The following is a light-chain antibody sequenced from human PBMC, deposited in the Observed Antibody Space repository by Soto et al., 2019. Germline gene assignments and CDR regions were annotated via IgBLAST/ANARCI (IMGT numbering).Light chain of an antibody. CDR2: EVT. Sequence: QSVLTQPASVSGSPGQSITISCTGASSDLGSYDLVSWYQQHPGKAPKTIIYEVTKRPSGVSKRFSGSKSGNTASLTISGLQPEDEADYYCCSYVGNDFFYVFGTGTKSPS. J-gene: IGLJ1*01. CDR1: SSDLGSYDL. CDR3: CSYVGNDFFYV. V-gene: IGLV2-23*02.